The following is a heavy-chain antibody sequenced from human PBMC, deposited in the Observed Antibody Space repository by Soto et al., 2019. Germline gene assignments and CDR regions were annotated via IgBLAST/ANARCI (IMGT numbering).Heavy chain of an antibody. D-gene: IGHD5-12*01. CDR3: ARNPLLYYSGYESYAFDI. Sequence: AAVKVSCKASGYTFTSYGISWVRQAPGQGLEWMGWISAYNGNTNYAQELQGRVTMTTDTSTSTAYMELRSLRSDDTAVYYCARNPLLYYSGYESYAFDIWGQGTMVTVSS. CDR1: GYTFTSYG. CDR2: ISAYNGNT. V-gene: IGHV1-18*01. J-gene: IGHJ3*02.